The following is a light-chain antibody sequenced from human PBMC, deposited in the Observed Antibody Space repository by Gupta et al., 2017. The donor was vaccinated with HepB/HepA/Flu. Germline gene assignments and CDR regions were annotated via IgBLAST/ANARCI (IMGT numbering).Light chain of an antibody. J-gene: IGLJ3*02. Sequence: QSALTQPASVSGSRGQSITISCTGTSSDVGSYNYVSWYLQYPGKAPKLMIYGVSNRPSGVSNRFSGSKSGNTASLTISRLQADDEADYYCSSYTSSGARVFGGGTKLTVL. V-gene: IGLV2-14*01. CDR2: GVS. CDR1: SSDVGSYNY. CDR3: SSYTSSGARV.